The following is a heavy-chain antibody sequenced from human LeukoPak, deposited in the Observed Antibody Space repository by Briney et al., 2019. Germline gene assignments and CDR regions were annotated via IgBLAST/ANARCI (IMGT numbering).Heavy chain of an antibody. V-gene: IGHV4-59*01. CDR1: GGSISSYY. Sequence: SETLSLTCTVTGGSISSYYWSWIRQPPGKGPEWIGYIYYTGSTNYNPSLKSRATISVDTSKNQFSLKLSSVTAADTAVYYCARDTYTFGRGFDPWGQGTLVTVSS. J-gene: IGHJ5*02. CDR3: ARDTYTFGRGFDP. D-gene: IGHD3-3*01. CDR2: IYYTGST.